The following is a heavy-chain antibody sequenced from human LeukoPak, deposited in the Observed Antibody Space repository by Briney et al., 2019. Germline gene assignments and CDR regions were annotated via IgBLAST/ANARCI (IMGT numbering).Heavy chain of an antibody. D-gene: IGHD3-10*01. V-gene: IGHV3-74*01. CDR1: GFTFSSYW. CDR3: AIDPWGGEYGAFDI. J-gene: IGHJ3*02. CDR2: INSDGSST. Sequence: GGSLRLSCAASGFTFSSYWMHWVRQAPGKGLVWVSRINSDGSSTSYADSVKGRFTISRDNAKNSLYLQMSSLRAEDTVLYYCAIDPWGGEYGAFDIWGQGTMVTVSS.